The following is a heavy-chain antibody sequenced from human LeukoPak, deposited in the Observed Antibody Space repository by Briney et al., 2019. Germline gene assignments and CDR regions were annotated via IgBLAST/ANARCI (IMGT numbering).Heavy chain of an antibody. V-gene: IGHV4-34*01. Sequence: SETLSLTCAVYGGSFSGYYWSWIRQPPGKGLEWIGEINRSGSTNYNPSLKSRVTISVDTSKNQFSLKLSSVTAADTAVYYCASSSGSYYTTFDYWGQGTLVTVSS. D-gene: IGHD3-10*01. J-gene: IGHJ4*02. CDR1: GGSFSGYY. CDR2: INRSGST. CDR3: ASSSGSYYTTFDY.